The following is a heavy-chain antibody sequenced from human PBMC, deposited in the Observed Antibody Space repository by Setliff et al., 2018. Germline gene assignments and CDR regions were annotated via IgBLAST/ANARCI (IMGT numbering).Heavy chain of an antibody. CDR3: AREDCSGGSCYVYYFDY. D-gene: IGHD2-15*01. Sequence: QTGGSLRLSCAASGFTFSSYWMSWVRQAPGKGLEWVANIKQDGSEKYYVDSVKGRFTISRDNAKNSLYLQMNSLRAEDTAVYYCAREDCSGGSCYVYYFDYWGQGTLVTVSS. CDR1: GFTFSSYW. V-gene: IGHV3-7*01. J-gene: IGHJ4*02. CDR2: IKQDGSEK.